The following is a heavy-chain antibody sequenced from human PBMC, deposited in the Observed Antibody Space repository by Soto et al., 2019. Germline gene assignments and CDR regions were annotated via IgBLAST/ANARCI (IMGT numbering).Heavy chain of an antibody. V-gene: IGHV4-59*01. J-gene: IGHJ4*02. D-gene: IGHD2-15*01. Sequence: SETLSLTCSVSGGSISSYYWSWIRQPPGKGLEWIGYIYYSGSTNYNPSLKSRVTISVDTSKNQFSLKLSSVTAADTAVYYCARDQGEYCNGCSCYSFDYWGQGMLVTVSS. CDR1: GGSISSYY. CDR3: ARDQGEYCNGCSCYSFDY. CDR2: IYYSGST.